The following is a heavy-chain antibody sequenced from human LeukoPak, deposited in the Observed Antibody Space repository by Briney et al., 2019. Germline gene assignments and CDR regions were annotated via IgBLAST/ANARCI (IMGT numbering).Heavy chain of an antibody. CDR1: GFTFSSYG. D-gene: IGHD4-17*01. V-gene: IGHV3-30*18. CDR3: AKSGDYGDYGDLDAFDI. J-gene: IGHJ3*02. Sequence: GGSLRLSCAASGFTFSSYGMHWVRQAPGKGLEWVAVISYDGSNKYYADSVKGRFTISRDNSKNTLYLQMNSLRAEDTAVYYCAKSGDYGDYGDLDAFDIWGQGTMVTVSS. CDR2: ISYDGSNK.